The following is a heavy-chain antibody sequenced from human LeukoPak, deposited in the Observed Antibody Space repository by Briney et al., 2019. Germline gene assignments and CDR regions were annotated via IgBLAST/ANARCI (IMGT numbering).Heavy chain of an antibody. CDR1: GFTFTSSA. CDR2: IVVGSGNT. Sequence: SVKVSCKASGFTFTSSAMQWVRQARGQRLEWIGWIVVGSGNTNYAQKFQERVTITRDMSTSTAYMELSSLRSDDTAVYYCAADRHQEGGMDVWGQGTTVTVSS. J-gene: IGHJ6*02. CDR3: AADRHQEGGMDV. V-gene: IGHV1-58*02.